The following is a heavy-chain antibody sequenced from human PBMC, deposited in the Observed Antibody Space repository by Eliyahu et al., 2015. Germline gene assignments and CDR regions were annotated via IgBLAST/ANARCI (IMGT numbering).Heavy chain of an antibody. Sequence: QVQLVQSGPELMKPGASVKVSCKASGXIFXRYYLXWVRQAPGQGLEWMGWIDPNFGDTNYAQKFQGRVTMTRDTSISTAYMELSRLTSDDTAVYYCTRRDGGSGTNPFDPWGQGALVTVSS. V-gene: IGHV1-2*02. J-gene: IGHJ5*02. CDR3: TRRDGGSGTNPFDP. CDR1: GXIFXRYY. D-gene: IGHD3-10*01. CDR2: IDPNFGDT.